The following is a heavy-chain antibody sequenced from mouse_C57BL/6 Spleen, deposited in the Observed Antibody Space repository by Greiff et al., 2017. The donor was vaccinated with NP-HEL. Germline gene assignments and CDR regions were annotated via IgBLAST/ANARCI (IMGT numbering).Heavy chain of an antibody. CDR1: GYSFTDYN. D-gene: IGHD1-1*01. CDR3: ARWGSYGSSSLWYFDV. J-gene: IGHJ1*03. V-gene: IGHV1-39*01. Sequence: EVQLQESGPELVKPGASVKISCKASGYSFTDYNMNWVKQSNGKSLEWIGVINPNYGTTSYNQKFKGKATLTVDQSSSTAYMQLNSLTSEDSAVYYCARWGSYGSSSLWYFDVWGTGTTVTVSS. CDR2: INPNYGTT.